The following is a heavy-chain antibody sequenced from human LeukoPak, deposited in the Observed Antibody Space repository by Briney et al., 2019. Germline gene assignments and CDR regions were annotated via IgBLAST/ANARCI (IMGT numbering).Heavy chain of an antibody. CDR2: ISGSSNPI. CDR3: ARIGYYDSSGYYHYYYYMDV. D-gene: IGHD3-22*01. V-gene: IGHV3-48*01. J-gene: IGHJ6*03. CDR1: GYTFSSYS. Sequence: GGSLRLSCAASGYTFSSYSMNWVHQAPGKGLEWVSYISGSSNPIYYRDSVKGRFTISRDNAKNSLSLQMNSLRVEDTAVYYCARIGYYDSSGYYHYYYYMDVWGKGTTVTVSS.